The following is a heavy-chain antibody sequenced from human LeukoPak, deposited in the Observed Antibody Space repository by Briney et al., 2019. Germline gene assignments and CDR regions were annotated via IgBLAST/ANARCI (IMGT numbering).Heavy chain of an antibody. V-gene: IGHV3-66*02. J-gene: IGHJ4*02. CDR3: ARSPTPSFDY. CDR2: IYSGGST. Sequence: GGSLRLSCAASGFTFSSYSMSWVRQAPGKGLEWVSVIYSGGSTYYADSVKGRFTISRDNSKNTLYLQMNSLRAEDTAVYYCARSPTPSFDYWGQGTLVTVSS. CDR1: GFTFSSYS.